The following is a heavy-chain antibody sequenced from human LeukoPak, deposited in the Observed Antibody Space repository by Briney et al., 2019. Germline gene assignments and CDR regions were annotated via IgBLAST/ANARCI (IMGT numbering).Heavy chain of an antibody. D-gene: IGHD2-15*01. CDR3: ARGDKFSGDY. CDR2: IHQDGNEK. Sequence: PGGSLRLSCAASGFTFSTYWMSWVRQAPGKGLEWVANIHQDGNEKYYVDSVKGRFTISRDNAKDSLYLQMNSLRAEDTAVYYCARGDKFSGDYWGQGILVTVSS. J-gene: IGHJ4*02. CDR1: GFTFSTYW. V-gene: IGHV3-7*04.